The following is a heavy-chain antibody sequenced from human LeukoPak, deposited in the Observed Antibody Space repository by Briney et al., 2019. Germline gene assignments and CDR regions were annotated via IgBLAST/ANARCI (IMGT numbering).Heavy chain of an antibody. CDR1: GFTFRTYA. V-gene: IGHV3-30-3*01. CDR3: VREGWDTVDPGGVYYYYGMDV. Sequence: PGGSLRLSCAASGFTFRTYAMHWVRQAPGKGLEWLAIIADDGSNSYSADSVKGRFTISRDNSKSTLYLEINSLRTEDTAVYYCVREGWDTVDPGGVYYYYGMDVWGQGTTVTVSS. D-gene: IGHD4-17*01. CDR2: IADDGSNS. J-gene: IGHJ6*02.